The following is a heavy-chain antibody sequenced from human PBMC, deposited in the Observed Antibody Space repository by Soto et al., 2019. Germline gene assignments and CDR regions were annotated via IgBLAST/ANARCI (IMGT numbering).Heavy chain of an antibody. CDR3: AGALPYGGFYYYYGMDV. J-gene: IGHJ6*02. CDR2: INPNSGGT. V-gene: IGHV1-2*02. D-gene: IGHD4-17*01. CDR1: GYTFTGYY. Sequence: ASVKVSGKASGYTFTGYYMHWVRQAPGQGLEWMGWINPNSGGTNYAQKFQGRVTMTRDTSISTAYMELSRLRSDDTAVYYCAGALPYGGFYYYYGMDVWGQGTTVIVSS.